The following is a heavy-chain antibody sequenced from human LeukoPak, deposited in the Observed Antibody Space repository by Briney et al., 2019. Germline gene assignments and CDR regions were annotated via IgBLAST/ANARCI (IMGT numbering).Heavy chain of an antibody. CDR3: ARETAGTFDY. V-gene: IGHV3-64*01. J-gene: IGHJ4*02. CDR2: INSNGDST. Sequence: PGGSLRLSCAASGFTISGYTMHWVRQAPGKGLKSVSDINSNGDSTYYANSVKGRFTISRDNSKNTLYLQMGSLRAEDMAVYHCARETAGTFDYWGQGNLVTVSS. CDR1: GFTISGYT. D-gene: IGHD3-10*01.